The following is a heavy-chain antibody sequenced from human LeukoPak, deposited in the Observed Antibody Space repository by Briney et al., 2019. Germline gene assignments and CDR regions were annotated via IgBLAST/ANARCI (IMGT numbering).Heavy chain of an antibody. CDR3: ARAYGSGSFDDAFDI. CDR1: GFTFSSYE. V-gene: IGHV3-48*03. Sequence: GGALRLSCADSGFTFSSYEMNWVRQAPGKGLECISYISSSGSTIYYADSVKGRFTISRDNAKNSLYLQMNSLRAEDTAVYYCARAYGSGSFDDAFDIWGQGTMVTVSS. CDR2: ISSSGSTI. D-gene: IGHD3-10*01. J-gene: IGHJ3*02.